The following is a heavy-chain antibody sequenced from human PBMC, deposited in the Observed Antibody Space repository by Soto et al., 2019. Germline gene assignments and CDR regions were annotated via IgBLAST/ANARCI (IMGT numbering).Heavy chain of an antibody. Sequence: SETLSLTCSVSGGSINSGRSSWNWIRQSPGKGLEWIAYIYHSGSTYYNPSLKSRVTISVDRSENQFSLKLTSVTAADTAVYYCVRESTTSGPNWFDTWGPGILVTV. CDR3: VRESTTSGPNWFDT. J-gene: IGHJ5*02. CDR1: GGSINSGRSS. V-gene: IGHV4-30-2*06. CDR2: IYHSGST. D-gene: IGHD1-1*01.